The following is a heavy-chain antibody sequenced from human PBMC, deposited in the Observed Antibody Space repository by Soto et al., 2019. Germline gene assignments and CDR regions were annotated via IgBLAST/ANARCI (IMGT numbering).Heavy chain of an antibody. V-gene: IGHV3-13*01. J-gene: IGHJ6*02. CDR2: IGTAGDT. Sequence: PVGSLRLSCAASGFTFSSYDMHWVRQATGKGLEWVSAIGTAGDTYYPGSVKGRFTVSRENAKNSLYLQMNSLRAGDTAVYYCARVHDYYYGMDVWGQGTTVTVSS. CDR3: ARVHDYYYGMDV. CDR1: GFTFSSYD.